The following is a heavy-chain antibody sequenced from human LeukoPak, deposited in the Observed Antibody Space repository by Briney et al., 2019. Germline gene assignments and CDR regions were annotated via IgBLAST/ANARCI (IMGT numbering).Heavy chain of an antibody. CDR2: ILPIIGIP. J-gene: IGHJ4*02. CDR3: EKRDLSVAIGDY. CDR1: VGTFISYT. V-gene: IGHV1-69*02. D-gene: IGHD2-15*01. Sequence: SVPVTCMSSVGTFISYTLSWVRQAPARGVEWMGSILPIIGIPNSNEKFQDRRTITADRSTDTVYMELRSLRFEDTAIYYCEKRDLSVAIGDYWGQGTLVTVSS.